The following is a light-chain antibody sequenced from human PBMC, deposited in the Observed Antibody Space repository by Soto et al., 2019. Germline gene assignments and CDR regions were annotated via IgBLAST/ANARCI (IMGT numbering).Light chain of an antibody. CDR3: TSFTSSSTQV. Sequence: QSALTQPASVSWSPGQSVTISCTGTIGYVYAFDYVSWYQQHPGKAPKLIIFEVSDRPSGVSDRFSGSKSGSTASLTISGLQAEDEADYFCTSFTSSSTQVFGTGTKVPVL. CDR1: IGYVYAFDY. V-gene: IGLV2-14*01. CDR2: EVS. J-gene: IGLJ1*01.